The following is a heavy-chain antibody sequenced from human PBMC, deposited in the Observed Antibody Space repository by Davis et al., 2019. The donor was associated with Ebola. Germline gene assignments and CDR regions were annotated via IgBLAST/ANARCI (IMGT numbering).Heavy chain of an antibody. D-gene: IGHD6-19*01. Sequence: ASVKVSCKASGYTFTNYGITWVRQAPGQGLEWMGWINPHNGNTNYAQNVQGRVTMTTDTSTSTAYMEVGSLRSDDTAVFYCARATFGYNSDWYADYWGQGTLVTVSS. CDR3: ARATFGYNSDWYADY. CDR1: GYTFTNYG. V-gene: IGHV1-18*04. J-gene: IGHJ4*02. CDR2: INPHNGNT.